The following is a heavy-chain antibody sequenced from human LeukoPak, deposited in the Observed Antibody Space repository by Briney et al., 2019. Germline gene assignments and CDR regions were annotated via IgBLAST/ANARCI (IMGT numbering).Heavy chain of an antibody. CDR2: IYYSGST. CDR3: ARDRISVPDPPNWFDP. Sequence: SSETLSLTCTVSGASISSSTDYWGWIRQPPGKGLEWIANIYYSGSTYYNPSLKSRVTISVETSKNQFSLKLSSMTAADTAVYHCARDRISVPDPPNWFDPWGQGTLVTVSS. D-gene: IGHD6-19*01. CDR1: GASISSSTDY. V-gene: IGHV4-39*07. J-gene: IGHJ5*02.